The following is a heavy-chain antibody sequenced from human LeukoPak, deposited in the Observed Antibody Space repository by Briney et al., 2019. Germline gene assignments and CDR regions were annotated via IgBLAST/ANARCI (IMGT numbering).Heavy chain of an antibody. Sequence: SETLSLTCTVSGGSISSGGYYWSWIRQHPGKGLEWIGYIYYSGSTYYNPSLKSRVTISVDTSKNQFSLKLSSVTAADTAVYYCAKYSSSLNWFDPWGQGTLVTVSS. J-gene: IGHJ5*02. CDR2: IYYSGST. D-gene: IGHD6-13*01. CDR3: AKYSSSLNWFDP. CDR1: GGSISSGGYY. V-gene: IGHV4-31*03.